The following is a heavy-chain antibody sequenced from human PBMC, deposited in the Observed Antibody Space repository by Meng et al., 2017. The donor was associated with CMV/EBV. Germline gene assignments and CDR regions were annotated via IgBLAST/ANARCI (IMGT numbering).Heavy chain of an antibody. Sequence: SVKVSCKASGGTVSSYTISWVRPAPGQGLEWMGRIIPVVGIANYAQKFQGRVTITADKPRSTAYMELSSLRSDDTAVYYCARDRVYSSTWLGSPETDYFHNGLDVWGQGTAVTVSS. CDR3: ARDRVYSSTWLGSPETDYFHNGLDV. V-gene: IGHV1-69*04. CDR1: GGTVSSYT. D-gene: IGHD6-13*01. J-gene: IGHJ6*02. CDR2: IIPVVGIA.